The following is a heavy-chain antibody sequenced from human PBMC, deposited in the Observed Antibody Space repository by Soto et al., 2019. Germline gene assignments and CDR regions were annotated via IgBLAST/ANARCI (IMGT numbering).Heavy chain of an antibody. V-gene: IGHV3-30*18. J-gene: IGHJ4*01. Sequence: QVQLVQSGGGVVQPGRSLRLSCTASGFTFSIYDMHWVRQAPGKGLEWVALISYDGSNKSYRDSVKGRFTISRDNSRNTLYLQMNSLRAEDTAVYYCANGSYTGMYSDFDYWGQGTLVTVSS. CDR3: ANGSYTGMYSDFDY. D-gene: IGHD1-26*01. CDR2: ISYDGSNK. CDR1: GFTFSIYD.